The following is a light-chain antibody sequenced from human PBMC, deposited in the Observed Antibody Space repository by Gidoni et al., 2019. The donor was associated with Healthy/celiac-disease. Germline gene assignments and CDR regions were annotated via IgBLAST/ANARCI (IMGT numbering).Light chain of an antibody. CDR1: QSVSSSY. J-gene: IGKJ4*01. CDR2: VAS. CDR3: QQYGSSPLT. V-gene: IGKV3-20*01. Sequence: SQSVSSSYLAWYQQKPGQGPRLLIYVASSRATGIPDRFSVSGSGTDFTLTISRLEPEDFAVYYCQQYGSSPLTFGGGTKVEIK.